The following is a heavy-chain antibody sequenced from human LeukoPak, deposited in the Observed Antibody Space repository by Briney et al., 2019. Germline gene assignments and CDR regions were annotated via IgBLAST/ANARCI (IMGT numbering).Heavy chain of an antibody. CDR1: GFTFNSYA. V-gene: IGHV3-23*01. D-gene: IGHD4-23*01. J-gene: IGHJ3*02. CDR2: ISGSGGST. CDR3: ARVSGGKGDAFDI. Sequence: GGSLRLSCSASGFTFNSYAMSWVRPAPGKGLEWVSAISGSGGSTYYADSVKGRFTISRDNAKNSLYLQMNSLRAEDTAVYYCARVSGGKGDAFDIWGQGTMVTVSS.